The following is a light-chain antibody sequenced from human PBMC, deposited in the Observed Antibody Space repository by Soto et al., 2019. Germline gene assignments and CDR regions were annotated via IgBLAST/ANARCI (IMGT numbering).Light chain of an antibody. J-gene: IGKJ4*01. CDR2: DAS. V-gene: IGKV1-5*01. Sequence: DIQMTQSPSTLSASVGDSVTMTCRASQRISRWVAWYQQKPGQVPKLLIHDASNLESGVPSRFSGSGSGTEFTLTITSLQPDDFATYYCQQYNSNSLFGGGTKVEIK. CDR3: QQYNSNSL. CDR1: QRISRW.